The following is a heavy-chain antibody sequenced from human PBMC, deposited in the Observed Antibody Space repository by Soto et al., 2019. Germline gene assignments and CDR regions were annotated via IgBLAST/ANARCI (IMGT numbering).Heavy chain of an antibody. D-gene: IGHD2-2*01. Sequence: QVQLVQSGAEVTKPGASVKVSCKASGYTFTSYGISWVRQAPGQGLEWMGWISAYNGNTNYAQKLQGRVTMNTDTSTSTAYMELRSLGSDDTAVYYCARDSRGYCSSTSCFNWFDPWGQGTLVTVSS. CDR2: ISAYNGNT. CDR3: ARDSRGYCSSTSCFNWFDP. V-gene: IGHV1-18*01. J-gene: IGHJ5*02. CDR1: GYTFTSYG.